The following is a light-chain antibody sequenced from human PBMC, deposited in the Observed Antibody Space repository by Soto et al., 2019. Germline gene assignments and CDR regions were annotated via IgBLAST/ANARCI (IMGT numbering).Light chain of an antibody. CDR3: QQSYSTPIT. CDR2: AAS. Sequence: DIQMTQSPSSLSASVGDRVTIACRASQSISSYLNWYQQKPGKAHKXLIYAASSLQSGVPSRFSGSGSGTDLTITISSLQPEDCETYDCQQSYSTPITFGQGTRLEI. V-gene: IGKV1-39*01. J-gene: IGKJ5*01. CDR1: QSISSY.